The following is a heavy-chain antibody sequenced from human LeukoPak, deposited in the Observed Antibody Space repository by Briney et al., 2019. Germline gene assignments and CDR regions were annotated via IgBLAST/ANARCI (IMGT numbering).Heavy chain of an antibody. J-gene: IGHJ6*04. CDR1: GFTFSRFS. V-gene: IGHV3-21*01. Sequence: GGSLRLSCAASGFTFSRFSMNWVRQAPGKGLEWVSSISSSGTCIYYADSVKGRFTISRDSAKNSLYLQMNSLRPEDMAVYYCAELGITMIGGVWGKGTTVTISS. D-gene: IGHD3-10*02. CDR3: AELGITMIGGV. CDR2: ISSSGTCI.